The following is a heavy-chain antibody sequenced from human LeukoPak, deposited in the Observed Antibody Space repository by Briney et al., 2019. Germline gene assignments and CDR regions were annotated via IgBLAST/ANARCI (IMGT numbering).Heavy chain of an antibody. V-gene: IGHV4-61*08. CDR1: GGSISSGGYY. J-gene: IGHJ6*02. D-gene: IGHD1-1*01. CDR2: IYYSGST. CDR3: ARLGTFDYPYGMDV. Sequence: SETLSLTRTVSGGSISSGGYYWSWIRQHPGKGLEWIGYIYYSGSTNYNPSLKSRVTISVDTSKNQFSLKLSSVTAADTAVYYCARLGTFDYPYGMDVWGQGTTVTVSS.